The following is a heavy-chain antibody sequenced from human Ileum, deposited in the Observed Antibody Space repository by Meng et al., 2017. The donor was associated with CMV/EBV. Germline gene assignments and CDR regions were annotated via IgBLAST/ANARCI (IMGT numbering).Heavy chain of an antibody. D-gene: IGHD2-15*01. V-gene: IGHV4-30-4*08. Sequence: QAQLQESGPRLVNPSQTLSLTCTVSGGSITSGNYYWSWIRQPPGRGLEWIGYIYYSGSPYYKPSLKSRVTISLDTSKNQFSLNLRSVTATDSAVYYCVRQVVAASFDYWGQGALVTVSS. CDR3: VRQVVAASFDY. CDR1: GGSITSGNYY. CDR2: IYYSGSP. J-gene: IGHJ4*02.